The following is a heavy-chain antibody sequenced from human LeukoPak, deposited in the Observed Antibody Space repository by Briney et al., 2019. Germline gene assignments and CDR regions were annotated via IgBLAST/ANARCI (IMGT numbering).Heavy chain of an antibody. CDR2: IHTNNGDT. Sequence: ASVKVSCKASGYAFTGYYFHWVRQAPGQGLEWVGWIHTNNGDTNSAQKFQGRVTMTRDASISTAYMELNRLTSDDTAVYYCARSNRDSFDYWGQGTLVTVSS. D-gene: IGHD1-14*01. CDR1: GYAFTGYY. V-gene: IGHV1-2*02. CDR3: ARSNRDSFDY. J-gene: IGHJ4*02.